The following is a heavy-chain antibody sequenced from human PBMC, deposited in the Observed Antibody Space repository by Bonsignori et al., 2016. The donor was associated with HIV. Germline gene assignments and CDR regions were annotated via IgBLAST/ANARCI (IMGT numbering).Heavy chain of an antibody. CDR2: INPNSGGT. Sequence: WVRQAPGQGLEWMGWINPNSGGTNYAQKFQGRVTMTRDTSISTAYMELSRLRSDDTAVYYCARTEGAIYYFDYWGQGTRSPSPQ. J-gene: IGHJ4*02. V-gene: IGHV1-2*02. D-gene: IGHD1-26*01. CDR3: ARTEGAIYYFDY.